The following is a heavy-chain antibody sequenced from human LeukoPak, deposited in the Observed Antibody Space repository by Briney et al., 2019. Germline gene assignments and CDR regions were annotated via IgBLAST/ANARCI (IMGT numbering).Heavy chain of an antibody. V-gene: IGHV1-2*02. CDR1: GYXFTGYY. CDR2: INPNSGGT. CDR3: ARGPAGGYYFDY. D-gene: IGHD6-13*01. J-gene: IGHJ4*02. Sequence: ASVKVSCKASGYXFTGYYMHWVRQAPGQGLEWMGWINPNSGGTNYAQKFQGRVTMTRDTSISTAYMELSRLRSDDTAVYYCARGPAGGYYFDYWGQGTLVTVSS.